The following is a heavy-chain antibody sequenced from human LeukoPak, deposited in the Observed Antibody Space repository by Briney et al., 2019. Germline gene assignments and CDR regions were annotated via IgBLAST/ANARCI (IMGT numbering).Heavy chain of an antibody. D-gene: IGHD4-17*01. CDR3: ARLLTTVTTNWFDP. V-gene: IGHV4-39*01. Sequence: PSETLSLTCTVSGGSISSSSYYWGWIRQPPGKGLEWIGSIYYSGSTYYNPSLKSRVTISVDTSKNQFSLKLSSVTAADTAVYYCARLLTTVTTNWFDPWGQGTLVTVSS. CDR2: IYYSGST. CDR1: GGSISSSSYY. J-gene: IGHJ5*02.